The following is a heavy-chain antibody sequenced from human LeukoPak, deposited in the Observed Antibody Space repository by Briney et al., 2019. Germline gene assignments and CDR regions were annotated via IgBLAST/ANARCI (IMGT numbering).Heavy chain of an antibody. V-gene: IGHV3-74*01. D-gene: IGHD1-20*01. Sequence: GGSLRLSCAASGXAFSVYWVHWVRQVPGKGLVWVSRVNTDVSVTDYAVSVRGRFTISRDNAKNTLYLEMNSLRVEDTAVYYCARGSLTGEYGMDVWGQGTTVTVSS. CDR3: ARGSLTGEYGMDV. CDR1: GXAFSVYW. CDR2: VNTDVSVT. J-gene: IGHJ6*02.